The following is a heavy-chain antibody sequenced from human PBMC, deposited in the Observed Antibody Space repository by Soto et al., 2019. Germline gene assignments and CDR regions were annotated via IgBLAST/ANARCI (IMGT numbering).Heavy chain of an antibody. D-gene: IGHD3-3*01. Sequence: HPGGSLRLSCAASGFTFSRYWMTWVRQAPGKGLEWVANIKEDGSEKYYVDSVKGRFTISRDNAKNSLYLQMNSLRVEDTAVYYCARDGSLGVVIHMREGAMDVWGQGTTVTVS. J-gene: IGHJ6*02. CDR3: ARDGSLGVVIHMREGAMDV. V-gene: IGHV3-7*01. CDR1: GFTFSRYW. CDR2: IKEDGSEK.